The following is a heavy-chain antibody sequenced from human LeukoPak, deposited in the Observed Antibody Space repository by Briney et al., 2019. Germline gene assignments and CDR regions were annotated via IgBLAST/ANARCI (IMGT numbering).Heavy chain of an antibody. CDR2: IYYSGST. CDR3: ASAPIAAAGIHFDY. V-gene: IGHV4-59*01. J-gene: IGHJ4*02. Sequence: PSETLSLTCTVSGGSISSYYWSWIRQPPGKGLEWIGYIYYSGSTNYNPSLKSRVTISVDTSKNQFSLKLSSVTAADTAVYYCASAPIAAAGIHFDYWGQGTLVTVSS. D-gene: IGHD6-13*01. CDR1: GGSISSYY.